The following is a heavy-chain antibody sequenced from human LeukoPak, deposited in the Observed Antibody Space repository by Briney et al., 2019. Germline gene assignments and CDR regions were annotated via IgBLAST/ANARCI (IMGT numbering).Heavy chain of an antibody. Sequence: GGSLRLSCAASGFTFSSYWMSWVRQAPGKGLKWVANIKQVGSEKYYVDSVKGRFTIARDNAKTSLYLQMNSLRAEDTAVYYCASEDCSGGSCYLDYWGQGTLVTVSS. CDR2: IKQVGSEK. J-gene: IGHJ4*02. V-gene: IGHV3-7*01. D-gene: IGHD2-15*01. CDR1: GFTFSSYW. CDR3: ASEDCSGGSCYLDY.